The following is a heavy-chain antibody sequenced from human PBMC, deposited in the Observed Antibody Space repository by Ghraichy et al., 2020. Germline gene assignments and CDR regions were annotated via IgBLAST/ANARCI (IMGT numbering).Heavy chain of an antibody. Sequence: LSLTCAASGFTFSSYAMSWVRQAPGKGLEWVSGISGSGGSTYYADSVKGRFTISRDNSKNTLYLQMNSLRAEDTAVYYCAKAFYGDYGMYYFDYWGQGTLVTVSS. CDR3: AKAFYGDYGMYYFDY. CDR1: GFTFSSYA. CDR2: ISGSGGST. J-gene: IGHJ4*02. D-gene: IGHD4-17*01. V-gene: IGHV3-23*01.